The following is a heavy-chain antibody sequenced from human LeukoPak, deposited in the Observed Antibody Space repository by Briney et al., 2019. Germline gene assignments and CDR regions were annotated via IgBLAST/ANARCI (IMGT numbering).Heavy chain of an antibody. CDR2: LGYDGSNE. CDR3: AGNGVVATIQSYYYYYMDV. CDR1: GFTFSRYG. D-gene: IGHD5-12*01. V-gene: IGHV3-33*01. Sequence: GGSLRLSCAASGFTFSRYGMHWVRQAPGKGLEWVAVLGYDGSNEYYADSVKGRFTISRDNSKNTVYLQMSSLRAEDTAVYYCAGNGVVATIQSYYYYYMDVWGKGTTVTVSS. J-gene: IGHJ6*03.